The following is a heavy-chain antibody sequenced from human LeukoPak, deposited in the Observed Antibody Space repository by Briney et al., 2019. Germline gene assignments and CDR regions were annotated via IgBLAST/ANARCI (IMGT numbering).Heavy chain of an antibody. D-gene: IGHD2-8*01. V-gene: IGHV3-7*05. CDR1: GFTFSSYR. CDR2: IDQDGSER. Sequence: PGGSLRLSCAASGFTFSSYRMCWVRQAPGKGLEWVANIDQDGSERYNVDSVKGRFTVSRDNAKNSLYLQMNSLRAEDTAVYYCARGSNWAFDNWGQGTLVTVSS. J-gene: IGHJ4*02. CDR3: ARGSNWAFDN.